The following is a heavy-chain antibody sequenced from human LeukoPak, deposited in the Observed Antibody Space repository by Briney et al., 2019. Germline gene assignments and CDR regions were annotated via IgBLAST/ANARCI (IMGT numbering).Heavy chain of an antibody. J-gene: IGHJ3*02. CDR1: GGTFSSYA. CDR2: IIPIFGTA. V-gene: IGHV1-69*13. CDR3: SLWFSEYDAFDI. Sequence: SVKVSCKASGGTFSSYAISWVRQAPGQGLEWMGGIIPIFGTANYAQKFQGRVTITADESTSTAYMELSSLRSEDTAVYYCSLWFSEYDAFDIWGQGTMVTVSS. D-gene: IGHD3-10*01.